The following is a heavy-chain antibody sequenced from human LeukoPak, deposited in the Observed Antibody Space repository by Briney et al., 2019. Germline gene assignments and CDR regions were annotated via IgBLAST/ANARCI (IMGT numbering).Heavy chain of an antibody. CDR2: ISTYNGNT. J-gene: IGHJ4*02. Sequence: GASVKVSCKASGYTFTGYYMQWVRQAPGQGLEWMGWISTYNGNTNFAQKLQARVTLATDTSTSTAYMELRSLRSDDTAVYYCAREEADSGSYYVDYWGQGTLVTVSS. CDR3: AREEADSGSYYVDY. D-gene: IGHD1-26*01. V-gene: IGHV1-18*04. CDR1: GYTFTGYY.